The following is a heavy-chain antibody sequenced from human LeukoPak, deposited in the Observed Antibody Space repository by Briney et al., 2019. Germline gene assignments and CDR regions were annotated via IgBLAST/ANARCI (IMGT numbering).Heavy chain of an antibody. D-gene: IGHD3-10*01. CDR3: AKIRNVLLWFGELFDY. CDR2: IRYDGSNK. J-gene: IGHJ4*02. CDR1: GFTFSSYG. V-gene: IGHV3-30*02. Sequence: GGSLRLSCAASGFTFSSYGMHWVRQAPGKGLEWVAFIRYDGSNKYYADSVKGRFTISRDNSKNTLYLQMNSLRAEDTAVYYCAKIRNVLLWFGELFDYWGQGTLVTVSS.